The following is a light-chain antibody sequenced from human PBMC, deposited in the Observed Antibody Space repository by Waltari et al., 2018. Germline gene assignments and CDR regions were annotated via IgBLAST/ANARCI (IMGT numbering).Light chain of an antibody. Sequence: QSALTQPPSVSGSPGQSVTISCTGTSTDVGPFDRVSWYQQPPGTAPTLLIFGVSNRPSGVPDRFSGSASGNTASLTISGIQAEDEADYYCCLYTTNFYVFAPATKVTVL. CDR2: GVS. CDR3: CLYTTNFYV. J-gene: IGLJ1*01. V-gene: IGLV2-18*01. CDR1: STDVGPFDR.